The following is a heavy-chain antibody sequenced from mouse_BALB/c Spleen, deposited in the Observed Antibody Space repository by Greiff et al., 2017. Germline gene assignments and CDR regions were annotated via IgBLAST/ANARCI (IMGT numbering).Heavy chain of an antibody. CDR1: GFTFSDYY. D-gene: IGHD1-1*01. V-gene: IGHV5-4*02. Sequence: EVKLVESGGGLVKPGGSLKLSCAASGFTFSDYYMYWVRQTPEKRLEWVATISDGGSYTYYPDSVKGRFTISRDNAKNNLYLQMSSLKSEDTAMYYCALTTGDWYFDVWGAGTTVTVSS. CDR3: ALTTGDWYFDV. J-gene: IGHJ1*01. CDR2: ISDGGSYT.